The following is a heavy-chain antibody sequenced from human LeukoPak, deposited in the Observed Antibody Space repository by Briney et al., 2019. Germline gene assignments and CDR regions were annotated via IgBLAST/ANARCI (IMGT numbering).Heavy chain of an antibody. V-gene: IGHV1-69*06. Sequence: SVRVSCKASGGTFNTYPISWVRQAPGQGLEWMGRIIPMFGTAHYAQKYQGRVSITADKSTTTAYMDLNNLRSEDTAVYYCATVGVAVGGSERDYWGQGTLVTVSS. CDR1: GGTFNTYP. D-gene: IGHD2-15*01. CDR3: ATVGVAVGGSERDY. CDR2: IIPMFGTA. J-gene: IGHJ4*02.